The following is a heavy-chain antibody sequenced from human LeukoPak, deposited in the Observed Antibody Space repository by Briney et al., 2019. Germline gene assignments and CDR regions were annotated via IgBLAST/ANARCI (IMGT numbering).Heavy chain of an antibody. CDR1: GFTFTGHT. J-gene: IGHJ4*02. CDR2: IGGRDDRT. CDR3: AKDPNPLYDLWSGYK. D-gene: IGHD3-3*01. Sequence: GGSLRLSCATSGFTFTGHTMTWFRQAPGKGLEWVSIIGGRDDRTYYADYVEGRFDISRETYKNILYLQMNSLRAEDTAVYYCAKDPNPLYDLWSGYKWGQGTLVTVSS. V-gene: IGHV3-23*01.